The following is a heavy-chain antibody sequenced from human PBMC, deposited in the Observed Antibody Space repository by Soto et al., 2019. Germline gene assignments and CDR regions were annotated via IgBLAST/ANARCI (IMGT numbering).Heavy chain of an antibody. CDR2: IGTAGDT. Sequence: EVQLVESGGGLVQPGGSLRLSCAASGFTFSSYDMHWVRQATGKGLEWVSAIGTAGDTYYPGSVKGRFTISRENAKNSLYLQMNSLRAGDTAVYYCARSAVAGADDAFDICGQGTMVTVSS. D-gene: IGHD6-19*01. CDR1: GFTFSSYD. V-gene: IGHV3-13*01. J-gene: IGHJ3*02. CDR3: ARSAVAGADDAFDI.